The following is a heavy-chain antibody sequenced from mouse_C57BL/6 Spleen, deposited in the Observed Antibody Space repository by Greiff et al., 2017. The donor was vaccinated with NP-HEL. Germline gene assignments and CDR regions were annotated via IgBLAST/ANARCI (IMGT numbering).Heavy chain of an antibody. V-gene: IGHV5-6*01. J-gene: IGHJ3*01. D-gene: IGHD2-4*01. Sequence: EVKVVESGGDLVKPGGSLKLSCAASGFTFSSYGMSWVRQTPDKRLEWVATISSGGSYTYYPDSVKGRFTISRDNAKNTLYLQMSSLKSEDTAMYYCARPLYYDYDGIAYWGQGTLVTVSA. CDR3: ARPLYYDYDGIAY. CDR2: ISSGGSYT. CDR1: GFTFSSYG.